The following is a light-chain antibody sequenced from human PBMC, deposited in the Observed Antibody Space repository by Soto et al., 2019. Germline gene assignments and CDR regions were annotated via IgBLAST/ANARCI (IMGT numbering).Light chain of an antibody. Sequence: QSVLTQPPSASGTPGQRTTISCSGSSSNIGTNTVNWYHQLPGTAPKLLIYSSDQRPSGVPDRFSGSKSGTSASLAISGLQSEDEGDYYCAAWDDSLDGPVFGGGTKVTVL. V-gene: IGLV1-44*01. CDR3: AAWDDSLDGPV. CDR2: SSD. CDR1: SSNIGTNT. J-gene: IGLJ2*01.